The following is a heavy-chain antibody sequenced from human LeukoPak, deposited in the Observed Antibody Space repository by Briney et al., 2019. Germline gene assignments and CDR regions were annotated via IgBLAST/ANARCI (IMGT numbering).Heavy chain of an antibody. D-gene: IGHD3-10*01. V-gene: IGHV3-33*06. Sequence: GGSLRLSCAASGFTFSSYGMHWVRQAPGKGLEWVAVILSDGSKEFYTDSVKGRFTISRDNSKNTLYLQMNSLRAEDTAVYYCAKWGSGSYFDSWGQGILVTVSS. CDR2: ILSDGSKE. CDR3: AKWGSGSYFDS. J-gene: IGHJ4*02. CDR1: GFTFSSYG.